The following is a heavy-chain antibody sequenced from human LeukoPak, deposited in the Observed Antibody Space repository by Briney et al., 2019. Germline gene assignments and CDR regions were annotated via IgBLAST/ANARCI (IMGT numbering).Heavy chain of an antibody. CDR2: IYHSGST. CDR3: ARHAITIFGVELYYFDY. Sequence: PSETLSLTCAVSGYSISSGYYWGWIRQPPGKGLEWIGSIYHSGSTYYNPSLKSRVTISVDTSKNQFSLKLSSVTAADTAVYYCARHAITIFGVELYYFDYWGQGTLVTVSS. D-gene: IGHD3-3*01. CDR1: GYSISSGYY. J-gene: IGHJ4*02. V-gene: IGHV4-38-2*01.